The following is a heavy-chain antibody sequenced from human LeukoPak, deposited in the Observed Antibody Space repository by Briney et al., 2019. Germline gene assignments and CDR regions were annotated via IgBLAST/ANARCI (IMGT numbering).Heavy chain of an antibody. Sequence: PSETLSLTCTVSGGSTSSYYWSWIRQPPGKGLEWIGYIYYSGSTSYTPSLKSRATISLDTSKNQFSLKVRSVTAADTAMYYCARAVVFYYDGSGYSTRFDYWGQGTLVTVSS. D-gene: IGHD3-22*01. CDR1: GGSTSSYY. J-gene: IGHJ4*02. V-gene: IGHV4-59*01. CDR2: IYYSGST. CDR3: ARAVVFYYDGSGYSTRFDY.